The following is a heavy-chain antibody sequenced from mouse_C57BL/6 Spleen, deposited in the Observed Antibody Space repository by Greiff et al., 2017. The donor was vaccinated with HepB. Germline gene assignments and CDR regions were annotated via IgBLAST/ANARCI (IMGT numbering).Heavy chain of an antibody. CDR2: INPYNGGT. Sequence: VQLKESGPVLVKPGASVKMSCKASGYTFTDYYMNWVKQSHGKSLEWIGVINPYNGGTSYNQKFKGKATLTVDKSSSTAYMELNSLTSEDSAVYYCARRDDGAYWGQGTLVTVSA. V-gene: IGHV1-19*01. D-gene: IGHD2-12*01. J-gene: IGHJ3*01. CDR3: ARRDDGAY. CDR1: GYTFTDYY.